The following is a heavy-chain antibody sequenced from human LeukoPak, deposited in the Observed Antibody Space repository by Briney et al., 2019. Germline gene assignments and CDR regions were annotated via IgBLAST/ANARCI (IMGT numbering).Heavy chain of an antibody. D-gene: IGHD4-11*01. J-gene: IGHJ4*02. CDR2: IYHSWIT. CDR3: ARGVLSSEDYSNSFDY. V-gene: IGHV4-59*12. Sequence: SETLSLTCTVSGGSINSYYWSWIRQPPGKGLEWIGYIYHSWITNYNPSLKSRVTISVDTSKNQFSLKLSSVTAADTAVYYCARGVLSSEDYSNSFDYWGQGTLVTVSS. CDR1: GGSINSYY.